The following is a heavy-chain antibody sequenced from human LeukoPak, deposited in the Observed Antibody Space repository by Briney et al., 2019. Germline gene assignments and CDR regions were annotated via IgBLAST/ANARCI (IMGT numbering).Heavy chain of an antibody. CDR2: IYYSGST. Sequence: SETLSLTCTVSGGSISSYYWSWIRQPPGKGLEWIGSIYYSGSTYYNPSLKSRVTISVDTSKNQFSLKLSSVTAADTAVYYCARGPLPLYSSSWYWFDPWGQGTLVTVSS. CDR1: GGSISSYY. D-gene: IGHD6-13*01. V-gene: IGHV4-59*12. J-gene: IGHJ5*02. CDR3: ARGPLPLYSSSWYWFDP.